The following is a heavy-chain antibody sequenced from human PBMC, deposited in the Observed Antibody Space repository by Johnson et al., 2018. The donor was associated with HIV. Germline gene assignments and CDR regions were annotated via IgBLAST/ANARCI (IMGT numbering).Heavy chain of an antibody. CDR1: GFTFDDYA. CDR2: ISWNSGSI. J-gene: IGHJ3*02. Sequence: VHLVESGGGLVQPGRSLRLSCAASGFTFDDYAMHWVRQAPGKGLEWVSGISWNSGSIGYADSVTGRFTISRDNAKNSLYLQMNSLRAEDTALYYCAKNYYGSGRGAFDIWGQGTMVTVSS. V-gene: IGHV3-9*01. D-gene: IGHD3-10*01. CDR3: AKNYYGSGRGAFDI.